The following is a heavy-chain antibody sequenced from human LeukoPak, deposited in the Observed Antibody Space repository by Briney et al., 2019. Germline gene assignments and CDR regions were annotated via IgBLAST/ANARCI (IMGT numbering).Heavy chain of an antibody. CDR2: IYYSGST. CDR1: GGSISSYY. CDR3: ARVIYGYYYDSSGYYPPTKSYYFDY. J-gene: IGHJ4*02. Sequence: SETLSLTCTVSGGSISSYYWSWIRQPPGKGLEWIGYIYYSGSTNYNPSLKSRVTISVDTSKNQFSLKLSSVTAADTAVYYCARVIYGYYYDSSGYYPPTKSYYFDYWGQGTLVTVSS. D-gene: IGHD3-22*01. V-gene: IGHV4-59*12.